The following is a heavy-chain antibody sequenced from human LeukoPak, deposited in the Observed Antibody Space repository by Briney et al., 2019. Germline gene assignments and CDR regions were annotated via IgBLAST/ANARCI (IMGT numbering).Heavy chain of an antibody. D-gene: IGHD6-25*01. V-gene: IGHV4-59*01. CDR2: IYYSVST. Sequence: SETLSLTCTVSGGSISSYYGSWIRHPPGDGLEWIGYIYYSVSTNYIPSLKSRVTISVDTSTNQFSLKLSSVTAADTAVYYCARDVRRAFDIWGQGTMVTVSS. J-gene: IGHJ3*02. CDR3: ARDVRRAFDI. CDR1: GGSISSYY.